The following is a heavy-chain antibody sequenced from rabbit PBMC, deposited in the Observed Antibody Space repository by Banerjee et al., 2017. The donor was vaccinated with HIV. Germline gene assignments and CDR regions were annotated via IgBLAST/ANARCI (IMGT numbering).Heavy chain of an antibody. CDR2: ITYGGSA. J-gene: IGHJ4*01. Sequence: QSLEESGGDLVKPGASLTLTCKASGFDFSSYGVSWVRQAPGKGLEWIGYITYGGSAYYASWVNGRFTISRTSSTTVTLQMTSLTAADTATYFCARDLAAVTGWNFGLWGPGTLVTVS. V-gene: IGHV1S40*01. CDR1: GFDFSSYG. D-gene: IGHD7-1*01. CDR3: ARDLAAVTGWNFGL.